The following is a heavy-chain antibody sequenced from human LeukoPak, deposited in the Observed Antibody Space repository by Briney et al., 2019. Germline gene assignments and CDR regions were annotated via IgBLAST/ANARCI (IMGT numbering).Heavy chain of an antibody. CDR3: ARVRETGSFYRAFDY. J-gene: IGHJ4*02. V-gene: IGHV1-46*01. CDR2: INPSGGST. CDR1: GYTFTSYY. D-gene: IGHD1-26*01. Sequence: GASVKVSCKASGYTFTSYYMHWVRQAPGQGLEWMGIINPSGGSTTYAQNFQDRITMTRDTSTSTVYMELSSLRSEDLAIYYCARVRETGSFYRAFDYWGQGTLVTVSS.